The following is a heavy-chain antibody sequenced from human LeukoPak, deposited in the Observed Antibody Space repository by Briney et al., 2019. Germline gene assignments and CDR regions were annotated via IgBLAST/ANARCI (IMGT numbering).Heavy chain of an antibody. CDR3: ATAPRTTGTTSGMDV. CDR2: IIPIFGTA. D-gene: IGHD1-1*01. V-gene: IGHV1-69*13. J-gene: IGHJ6*02. CDR1: GGTFSSYA. Sequence: ASVKVSCKASGGTFSSYAISWVRQAPGQGLEWMGGIIPIFGTANYAQKSQGRVTITADESTSTAYMELSSLRSEDTAVYYCATAPRTTGTTSGMDVWGQGTTVTVSS.